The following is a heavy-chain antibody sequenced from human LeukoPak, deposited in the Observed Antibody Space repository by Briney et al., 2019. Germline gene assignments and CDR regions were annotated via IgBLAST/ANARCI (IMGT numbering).Heavy chain of an antibody. CDR2: MNPNSGNT. D-gene: IGHD2-2*01. CDR1: GYTFTSYD. J-gene: IGHJ6*02. CDR3: ARWGYDYYYYYGMDV. Sequence: ASVKVSCKASGYTFTSYDINWVRQATGQGLEWMGWMNPNSGNTGYAQKFQGRVTMTRNTSMSTAYMELSSLRSEDTAVYYCARWGYDYYYYYGMDVWGQGTTVTVSS. V-gene: IGHV1-8*01.